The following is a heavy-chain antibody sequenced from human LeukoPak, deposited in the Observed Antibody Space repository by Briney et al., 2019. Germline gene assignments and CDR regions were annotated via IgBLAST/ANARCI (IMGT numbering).Heavy chain of an antibody. CDR3: AKEKSLGYSDFGPYFDY. CDR2: ISGSGGST. V-gene: IGHV3-23*01. J-gene: IGHJ4*02. CDR1: GFTFSSFA. Sequence: GGSLRLSCAASGFTFSSFAMSWVRQAPGKGLEWVSGISGSGGSTYYADSVEGRFTISRDNSKNTLYMQMDSLRAEDTAIYCCAKEKSLGYSDFGPYFDYWGQGTLVTVSS. D-gene: IGHD5-12*01.